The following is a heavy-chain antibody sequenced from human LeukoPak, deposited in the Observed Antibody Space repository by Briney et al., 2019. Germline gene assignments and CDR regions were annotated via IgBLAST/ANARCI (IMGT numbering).Heavy chain of an antibody. CDR3: ARLYDILTGAFDY. CDR2: ISSSSSYI. D-gene: IGHD3-9*01. Sequence: LGGCLRLSCAASGFTFTSYSMNWVRQAPGKGLEWVSSISSSSSYIYYADSVKGRFTISRDNAKNSLYLQMSSLRAEDTAIYYCARLYDILTGAFDYWGQGTL. CDR1: GFTFTSYS. J-gene: IGHJ4*02. V-gene: IGHV3-21*01.